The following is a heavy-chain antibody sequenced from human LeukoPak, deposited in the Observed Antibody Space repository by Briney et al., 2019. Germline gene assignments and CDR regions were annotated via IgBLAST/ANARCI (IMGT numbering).Heavy chain of an antibody. J-gene: IGHJ4*02. V-gene: IGHV1-46*01. Sequence: ASVKVSCKTSGYSFTNYYIHWVRQAPGQGLEWMVIINPSGGSTSYAQKFQGRVIMTRDTSTSTVYMDLSSLRSEDTAVYYCATDGSSTDDYYFDYWGQGTLVTVSS. CDR3: ATDGSSTDDYYFDY. D-gene: IGHD2-2*01. CDR2: INPSGGST. CDR1: GYSFTNYY.